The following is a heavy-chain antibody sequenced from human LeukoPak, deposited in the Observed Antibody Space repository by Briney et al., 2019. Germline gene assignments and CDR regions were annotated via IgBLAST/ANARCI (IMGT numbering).Heavy chain of an antibody. V-gene: IGHV3-23*01. Sequence: GGSLRLSCAASGFTFRDYAMSWVRQAPGKGLEWVSVISGSGRTTHYADSVKGRFTISRDNSKNTTYLQMNSLRAEDTAVYYCATDYYDRSGDYTVDYWGQGTLVTVSS. D-gene: IGHD3-22*01. J-gene: IGHJ4*02. CDR1: GFTFRDYA. CDR2: ISGSGRTT. CDR3: ATDYYDRSGDYTVDY.